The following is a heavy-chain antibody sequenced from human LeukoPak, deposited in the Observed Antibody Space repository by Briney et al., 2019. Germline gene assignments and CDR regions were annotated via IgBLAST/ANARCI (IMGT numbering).Heavy chain of an antibody. V-gene: IGHV1-18*01. J-gene: IGHJ4*02. CDR1: GYTFTSYG. CDR3: ARVNYDYVWGSPDFDY. CDR2: ISAYNGNK. Sequence: ASVKVSCKASGYTFTSYGISWVRQAPGQGLECMGWISAYNGNKNYAQKLQGRGTMTTDTSTSTAYMELRSLRSDDTAVYYCARVNYDYVWGSPDFDYWGQGTLVTVSS. D-gene: IGHD3-16*01.